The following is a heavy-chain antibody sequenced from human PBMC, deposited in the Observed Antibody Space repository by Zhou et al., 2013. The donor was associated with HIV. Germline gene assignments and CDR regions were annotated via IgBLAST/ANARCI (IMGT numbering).Heavy chain of an antibody. V-gene: IGHV1-69*05. CDR3: ARDSRYYDFWSGYFQNWYFDL. CDR1: VPHG. CDR2: IIPIYGTP. Sequence: QVQLVQSGAEVKKPGSSVKVSCKGFVPHGISWVRQAPGQGLEWMGGIIPIYGTPTYAQNFQGRVALTTDESTRTAYMELSSLRSEDTAVYYCARDSRYYDFWSGYFQNWYFDLWGRGTLVTVSS. D-gene: IGHD3-3*01. J-gene: IGHJ2*01.